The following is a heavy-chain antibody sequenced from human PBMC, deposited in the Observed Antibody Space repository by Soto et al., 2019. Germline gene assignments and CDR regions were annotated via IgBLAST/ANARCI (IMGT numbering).Heavy chain of an antibody. CDR2: IHSGSTSV. D-gene: IGHD3-22*01. Sequence: EVQLVESGGGLVQPGGSLRLSCVASGFIFNSYSMNWVRQATGKGLEWISYIHSGSTSVFYADSVKGRFTISRDNAKNSLYLQMNSLRAEDTAVYYCGSSASPDAYWGQGTLVTVSS. J-gene: IGHJ4*02. CDR1: GFIFNSYS. CDR3: GSSASPDAY. V-gene: IGHV3-48*01.